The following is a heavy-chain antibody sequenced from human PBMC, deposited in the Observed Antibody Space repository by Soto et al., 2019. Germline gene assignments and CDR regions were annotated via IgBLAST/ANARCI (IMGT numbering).Heavy chain of an antibody. CDR1: GGSISSGGYY. V-gene: IGHV4-31*03. J-gene: IGHJ4*02. CDR3: ARASREVRRRGYYFDS. Sequence: QVQLQESGPGLVKPSETLSLSCSVSGGSISSGGYYWSWIRQHPVKGLEWIAYIHYSGNTYYNPSLKSRGTISVDTSKNQLSLKLSSVTAADTAVYYSARASREVRRRGYYFDSWGQGTLVTVSS. CDR2: IHYSGNT. D-gene: IGHD6-6*01.